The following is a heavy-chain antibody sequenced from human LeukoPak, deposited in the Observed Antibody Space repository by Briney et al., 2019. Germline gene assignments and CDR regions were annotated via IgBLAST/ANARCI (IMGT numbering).Heavy chain of an antibody. CDR1: GFTFSDHA. CDR2: CRGKTNSYTT. D-gene: IGHD2-8*02. J-gene: IGHJ3*02. V-gene: IGHV3-72*01. Sequence: GGSLRLSCAAFGFTFSDHAMDWVRQAPGEGLEWVARCRGKTNSYTTEYAASVKGRFTISRDNANNSLYLEMNNLSAEDTAVYYCARAWSRVDPFDMWGQGTMVTVSS. CDR3: ARAWSRVDPFDM.